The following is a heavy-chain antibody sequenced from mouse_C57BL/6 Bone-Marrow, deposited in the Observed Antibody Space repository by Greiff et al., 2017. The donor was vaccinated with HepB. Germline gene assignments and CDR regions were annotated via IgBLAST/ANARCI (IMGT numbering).Heavy chain of an antibody. D-gene: IGHD1-1*02. CDR3: SRRDYRYFDV. Sequence: EVQGVESGPELVKPGASVKIPCKASGYTFTDYNMDWVKQSNGKSLEWIGDINPNNGGTIYNQKFKGKATLTVDKSSSTAYMELRSLTSEDTAVYYCSRRDYRYFDVWGTGTTVTVSS. J-gene: IGHJ1*03. V-gene: IGHV1-18*01. CDR1: GYTFTDYN. CDR2: INPNNGGT.